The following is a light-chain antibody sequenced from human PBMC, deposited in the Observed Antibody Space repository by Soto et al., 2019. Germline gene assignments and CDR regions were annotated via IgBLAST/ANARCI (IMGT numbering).Light chain of an antibody. J-gene: IGLJ2*01. CDR3: AAWDDNLSVL. CDR1: SSNIGSNY. V-gene: IGLV1-47*01. Sequence: QSVLTQPPSASGTPGQRVTISCSGSSSNIGSNYVYWYQQVPGTAPKLLIYSNNQRPSGVPDRVSGSKSGSSASLAISGLRSEDEADYYCAAWDDNLSVLFGGGTKLTVL. CDR2: SNN.